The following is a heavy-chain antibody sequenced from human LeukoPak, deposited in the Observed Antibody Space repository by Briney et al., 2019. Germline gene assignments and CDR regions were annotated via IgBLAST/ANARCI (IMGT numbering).Heavy chain of an antibody. CDR2: ISSSSSTI. CDR1: GFTFSSYS. CDR3: ARDPELLWFGELSGYFDY. J-gene: IGHJ4*02. Sequence: PGGSLRLSCAASGFTFSSYSMNWVRQAPGKGLEWVSYISSSSSTIYYADSVKGRFTISRDNAKNSLYLQMNSLRAEDTAVYYCARDPELLWFGELSGYFDYWGQGTLVTVSS. V-gene: IGHV3-48*04. D-gene: IGHD3-10*01.